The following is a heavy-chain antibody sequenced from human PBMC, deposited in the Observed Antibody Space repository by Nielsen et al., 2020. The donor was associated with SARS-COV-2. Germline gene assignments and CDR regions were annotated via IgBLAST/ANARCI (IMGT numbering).Heavy chain of an antibody. D-gene: IGHD3-3*01. J-gene: IGHJ3*02. Sequence: GESLKISCAASGFTFSSYWMHWVRQAPGKGLVWVSRINSDGSSTSYADSVKGRFTISRDNAKNTLYLQMNSLRAEDTAMYYCARGRGYYDFWSGVPSAFDIWGQGTMVTVSS. CDR1: GFTFSSYW. CDR3: ARGRGYYDFWSGVPSAFDI. CDR2: INSDGSST. V-gene: IGHV3-74*01.